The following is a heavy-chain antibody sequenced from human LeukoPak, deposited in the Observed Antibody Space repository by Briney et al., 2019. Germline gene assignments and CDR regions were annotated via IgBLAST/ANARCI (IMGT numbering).Heavy chain of an antibody. CDR3: ARQPVVNRGAVASNFDY. D-gene: IGHD6-19*01. CDR1: GDLISHSTTTY. V-gene: IGHV4-39*01. J-gene: IGHJ4*02. CDR2: IYYSGTT. Sequence: SETLSLTCTVSGDLISHSTTTYWAWIRQPPGKGLEWIGSIYYSGTTYYNASLESRVTVSVDTFKNQFSLKVNSMSAADTAVYFCARQPVVNRGAVASNFDYWGQGILVTVSS.